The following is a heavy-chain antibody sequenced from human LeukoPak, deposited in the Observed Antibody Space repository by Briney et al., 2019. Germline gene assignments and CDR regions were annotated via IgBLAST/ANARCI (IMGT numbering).Heavy chain of an antibody. V-gene: IGHV3-23*01. CDR3: AEQQEVLRYFDWLLSPPLYFDY. CDR1: GFTFSSYA. Sequence: GGSLRLSCAASGFTFSSYAMSWVRKAPGQGLELVSAISGSGGSTYYADSVHGRFTTSRDNSKNTLYLQMNRLRAQDTAVYYCAEQQEVLRYFDWLLSPPLYFDYWGQGTLVTVPS. CDR2: ISGSGGST. D-gene: IGHD3-9*01. J-gene: IGHJ4*02.